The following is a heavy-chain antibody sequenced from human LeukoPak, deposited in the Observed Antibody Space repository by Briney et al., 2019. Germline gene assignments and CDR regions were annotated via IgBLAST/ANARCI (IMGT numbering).Heavy chain of an antibody. CDR2: ISGSGGST. CDR1: GFTFSSYA. D-gene: IGHD3-3*01. Sequence: GGSLRLSRAASGFTFSSYAMSWVRQAPGKGLEWVSAISGSGGSTYYADSVKGRFTISRDNSKNTLYLQMNSLRAEDTAVYYCAKDVDFWRYYFDYWGQGTLVTVSS. V-gene: IGHV3-23*01. J-gene: IGHJ4*02. CDR3: AKDVDFWRYYFDY.